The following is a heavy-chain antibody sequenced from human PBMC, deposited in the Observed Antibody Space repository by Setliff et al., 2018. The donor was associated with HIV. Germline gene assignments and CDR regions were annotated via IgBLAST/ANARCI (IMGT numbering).Heavy chain of an antibody. Sequence: PGGSLRLSCAASGFTFSTYSMNWVRQAPGRGLESVASISSSGTYIYYADSLKGRITISRDNTKNSLYLQIDSLRAEDTAIYYCTRMISPRANKYSSGWFDYWGQGTLVTVSS. CDR3: TRMISPRANKYSSGWFDY. V-gene: IGHV3-21*01. CDR1: GFTFSTYS. J-gene: IGHJ4*02. D-gene: IGHD6-19*01. CDR2: ISSSGTYI.